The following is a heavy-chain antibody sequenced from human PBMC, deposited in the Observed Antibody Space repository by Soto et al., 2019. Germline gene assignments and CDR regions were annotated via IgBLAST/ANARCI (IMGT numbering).Heavy chain of an antibody. D-gene: IGHD2-2*01. V-gene: IGHV3-21*01. CDR1: GFTFSSYS. J-gene: IGHJ4*02. CDR2: ISSSSSYI. CDR3: ARRDSPAATKTPFDY. Sequence: EVQLVESGGGLVKPGGSLRLSCAASGFTFSSYSMNWVRQAPGKGLEWVSSISSSSSYIYYADSVKGRFTISRDNAKNSLYLQMNSLRAEDTAVYYCARRDSPAATKTPFDYWGQGTRVTVSS.